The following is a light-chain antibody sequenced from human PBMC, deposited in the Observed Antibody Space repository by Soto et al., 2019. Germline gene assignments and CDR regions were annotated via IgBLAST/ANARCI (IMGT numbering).Light chain of an antibody. V-gene: IGKV3-20*01. CDR3: QQYGSSPTT. J-gene: IGKJ1*01. CDR1: QSVTSKY. Sequence: EIVLTQSPGPPSLSPGERATLSCRASQSVTSKYLAWYPQATGQAPRLIIFGASIRDTGIPDRFSGSGSGTDFTLPISRLEPEDFAVYHCQQYGSSPTTFGQGTKVDI. CDR2: GAS.